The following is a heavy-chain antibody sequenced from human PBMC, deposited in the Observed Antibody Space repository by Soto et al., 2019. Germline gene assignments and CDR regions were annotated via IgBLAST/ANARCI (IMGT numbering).Heavy chain of an antibody. Sequence: ASVKVSCKASAYTFTSYGISWVGQAPVQGLEWMGGISAYNGNTNFAQKFQGRVTMSTDTSTSKAYMELRSLRSDDTAVYYCARRELRRFCVYWGQGTLVTVSS. J-gene: IGHJ4*02. V-gene: IGHV1-18*01. CDR2: ISAYNGNT. D-gene: IGHD1-26*01. CDR3: ARRELRRFCVY. CDR1: AYTFTSYG.